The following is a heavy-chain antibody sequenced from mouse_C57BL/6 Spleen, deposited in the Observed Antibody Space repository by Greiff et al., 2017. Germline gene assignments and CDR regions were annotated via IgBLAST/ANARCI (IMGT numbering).Heavy chain of an antibody. CDR2: ISDGGSYT. D-gene: IGHD2-2*01. J-gene: IGHJ4*01. Sequence: EVKLQESGGGLVKPGGSLKLSCAASGFTFSSYAMSWVRQTPEKRLEWVATISDGGSYTYYPDNVKGRFTISRDNAKNNLYLQMSHLKSEDTAMYYCAREGVTRGMDYWGQGTSVTVSS. CDR3: AREGVTRGMDY. CDR1: GFTFSSYA. V-gene: IGHV5-4*01.